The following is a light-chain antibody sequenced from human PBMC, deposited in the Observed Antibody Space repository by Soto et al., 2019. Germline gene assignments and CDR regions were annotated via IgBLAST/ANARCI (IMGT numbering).Light chain of an antibody. CDR3: HHYET. CDR1: QSVSDY. V-gene: IGKV3-11*01. J-gene: IGKJ1*01. CDR2: DAS. Sequence: ETVLTQSPARLSLSPGERATLSCRAGQSVSDYLAWYQQKPGQPPRLLFFDASNRVTGVPARFSAGGSGTDFTLIISNLEPEDFTVYYCHHYETFGQGTKVDIK.